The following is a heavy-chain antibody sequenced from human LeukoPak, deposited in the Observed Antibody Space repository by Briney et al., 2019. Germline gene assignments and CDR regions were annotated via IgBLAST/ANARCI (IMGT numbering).Heavy chain of an antibody. V-gene: IGHV3-74*01. CDR1: GFTFRSHW. D-gene: IGHD2-15*01. Sequence: GGSLRLSCAASGFTFRSHWMPWVRQAPGKGLVWVSGISSDGGVTGYADSVKGRFTISRDNAKNTLYLQMNSLRAEDMAVYYCGRRGSGKVFDYWGQGTLVTVSS. J-gene: IGHJ4*02. CDR3: GRRGSGKVFDY. CDR2: ISSDGGVT.